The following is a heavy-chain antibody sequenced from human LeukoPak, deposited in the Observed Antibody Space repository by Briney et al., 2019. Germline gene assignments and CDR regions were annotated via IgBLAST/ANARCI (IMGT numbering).Heavy chain of an antibody. D-gene: IGHD1-1*01. CDR3: LKRGSDWTYWYFDL. CDR1: GFTFENFW. Sequence: GGSLRLSCAASGFTFENFWIHWVRQGPGKELVWVSRINGHGTTTGYADSVKGRFTISRDNAKNTVYLQMNSLRVEDTAIYYCLKRGSDWTYWYFDLWGRGTRVTVSS. V-gene: IGHV3-74*01. J-gene: IGHJ2*01. CDR2: INGHGTTT.